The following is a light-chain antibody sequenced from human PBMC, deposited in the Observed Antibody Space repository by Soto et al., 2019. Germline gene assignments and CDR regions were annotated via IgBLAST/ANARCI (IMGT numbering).Light chain of an antibody. CDR3: QQYNSYRT. CDR2: DAS. V-gene: IGKV1-5*01. Sequence: DIQMTQSPSTLSASVGDRVTITCRASPSISSWLAWYQQKPGKAPKLLIYDASSLERGVPSMFIGSGSGTEFTLTISSLQPDDFATYYCQQYNSYRTFGQGTKVEIK. J-gene: IGKJ1*01. CDR1: PSISSW.